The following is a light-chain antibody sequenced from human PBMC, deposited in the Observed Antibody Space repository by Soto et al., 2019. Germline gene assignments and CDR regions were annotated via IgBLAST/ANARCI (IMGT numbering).Light chain of an antibody. CDR2: DVS. V-gene: IGLV2-14*01. J-gene: IGLJ1*01. Sequence: QPVLTQPASVSGSPGQSITISCTGSSSDVGGYTYVSWYQQHPGKAPKLMIYDVSTRPSGVSNRFSGSKSGNTASLTISGLQAEDGADYYCSSYTSSSLYVFGTGTKVTVL. CDR1: SSDVGGYTY. CDR3: SSYTSSSLYV.